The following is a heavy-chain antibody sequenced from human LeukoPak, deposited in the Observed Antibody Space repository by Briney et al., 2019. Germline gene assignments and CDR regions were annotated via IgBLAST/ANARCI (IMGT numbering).Heavy chain of an antibody. CDR2: ISSSSSYI. D-gene: IGHD3-16*02. CDR3: ARDPFTYYDYVWGSYRYHDY. CDR1: GFTFSSYS. J-gene: IGHJ4*02. V-gene: IGHV3-21*01. Sequence: GGSLRLSCAASGFTFSSYSMNWVRQAPGKGLEWVSSISSSSSYIYYADSVKGRFTISRDNAKNSLYLQMNSLRAEDTAVYYCARDPFTYYDYVWGSYRYHDYWGQGTLVTVSS.